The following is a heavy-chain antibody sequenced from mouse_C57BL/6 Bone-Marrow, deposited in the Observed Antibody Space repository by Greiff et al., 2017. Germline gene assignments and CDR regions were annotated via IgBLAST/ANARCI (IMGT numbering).Heavy chain of an antibody. CDR2: ISYDGSN. D-gene: IGHD2-3*01. V-gene: IGHV3-6*01. CDR1: GYSITSGYY. Sequence: VQLKESGPGLVKPSQSLSLTCSVTGYSITSGYYWNWIRQFPGNKLEWMGYISYDGSNNYNPSLKNRISITRDTSKNQFFLKLNSVTTEDTATYYCARDGDGYSFDYWGQGTTLTVSS. J-gene: IGHJ2*01. CDR3: ARDGDGYSFDY.